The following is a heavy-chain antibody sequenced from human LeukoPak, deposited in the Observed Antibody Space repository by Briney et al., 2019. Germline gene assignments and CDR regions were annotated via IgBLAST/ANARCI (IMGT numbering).Heavy chain of an antibody. J-gene: IGHJ6*02. CDR3: KKKPAYDILTGYTYGMDV. CDR2: ISSSGSTI. V-gene: IGHV3-11*01. Sequence: PGWSLRLSCAAPGFTSSDYYMSWILQAPGKGLKWVSYISSSGSTIYYADSVKGRFTISRDNAKNSLYLQMNSLRAEDTAVYFFKKKPAYDILTGYTYGMDVWGQGTTVTVYS. CDR1: GFTSSDYY. D-gene: IGHD3-9*01.